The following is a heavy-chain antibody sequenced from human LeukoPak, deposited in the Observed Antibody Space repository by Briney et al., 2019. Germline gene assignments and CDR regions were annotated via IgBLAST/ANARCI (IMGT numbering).Heavy chain of an antibody. J-gene: IGHJ5*02. V-gene: IGHV4-59*08. CDR3: ARVTFHGDGGSWFEP. Sequence: SETLSLTCTVSGGSISSYYWSWIRQPPGKGLEWIGYIYYSGSTNYNPSLQSRVTISVDTSKNQFSLKLSSVTAADTAVYYCARVTFHGDGGSWFEPWGQGTLVTVSS. CDR2: IYYSGST. CDR1: GGSISSYY. D-gene: IGHD2/OR15-2a*01.